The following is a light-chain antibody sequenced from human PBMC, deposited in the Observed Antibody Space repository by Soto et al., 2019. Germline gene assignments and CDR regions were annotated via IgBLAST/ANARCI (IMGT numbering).Light chain of an antibody. CDR3: SSWTSSNTRV. CDR1: SSDVGAYNY. Sequence: QSALTQPASVSGSPGQSITISCTGSSSDVGAYNYVSWYQQHPGKAPKLIIYDVSNRPSGVSNRFSGSKSGNTASLTISGLQAEYEADFYCSSWTSSNTRVFGGGTKLTVL. J-gene: IGLJ3*02. V-gene: IGLV2-14*03. CDR2: DVS.